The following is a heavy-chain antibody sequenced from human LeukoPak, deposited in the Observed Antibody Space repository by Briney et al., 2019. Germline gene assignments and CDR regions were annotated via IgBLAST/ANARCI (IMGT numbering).Heavy chain of an antibody. V-gene: IGHV3-30-3*01. J-gene: IGHJ4*02. CDR2: ISYDGSNK. Sequence: GGSLRLSCAASGFTFSTYAIHWVRQAPGKGLEWVVVISYDGSNKYYADSVKGRFTISRDNSKNTLYLQMNSLRVEDTAVYYCARGLYGSGIPYGGNFDYWGQGTLVTVSS. D-gene: IGHD3-10*01. CDR1: GFTFSTYA. CDR3: ARGLYGSGIPYGGNFDY.